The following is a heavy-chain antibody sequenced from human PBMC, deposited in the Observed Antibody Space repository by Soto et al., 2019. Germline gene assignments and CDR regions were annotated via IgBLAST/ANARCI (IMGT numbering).Heavy chain of an antibody. Sequence: GGSLRLSCAASGFTFSTYTMNWVHQAPGKGLEWISSISSGSSYIYYAGSVKGRFTISRDNAKNSLFLQMNSLRADDTAVYYCARDILSGGAYPDSWGQGTKVTVSS. CDR2: ISSGSSYI. V-gene: IGHV3-21*01. J-gene: IGHJ5*01. D-gene: IGHD3-10*01. CDR1: GFTFSTYT. CDR3: ARDILSGGAYPDS.